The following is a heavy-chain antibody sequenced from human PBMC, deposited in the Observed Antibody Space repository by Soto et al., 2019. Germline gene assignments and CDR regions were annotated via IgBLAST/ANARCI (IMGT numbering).Heavy chain of an antibody. D-gene: IGHD2-21*02. Sequence: GGSLRLSCAASGFTFSNAWMSWVRQAPGKGLEWVGRIKSKTDGGTTDYAAPVKGRFTITRDDSKNTLYLQMNSLKTEDTAVYYCTTFPHCGGDCYAFDIGGQGTMVTVSS. CDR3: TTFPHCGGDCYAFDI. CDR2: IKSKTDGGTT. CDR1: GFTFSNAW. V-gene: IGHV3-15*01. J-gene: IGHJ3*02.